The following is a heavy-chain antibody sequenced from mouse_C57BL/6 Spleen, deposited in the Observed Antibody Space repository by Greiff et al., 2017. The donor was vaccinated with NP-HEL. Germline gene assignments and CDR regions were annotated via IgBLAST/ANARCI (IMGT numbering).Heavy chain of an antibody. Sequence: QVQLQQSGAELVRPGASVTLSCTASGYTFTDYEMHWVKQTPVHGLEWIGAIDPETGGTAYNQKFKGKAILTADKSSSTAYMELRSLTSEDSAVYYCTRLGDYDKVYWGQGTTLTVSS. CDR1: GYTFTDYE. V-gene: IGHV1-15*01. D-gene: IGHD2-4*01. J-gene: IGHJ2*01. CDR3: TRLGDYDKVY. CDR2: IDPETGGT.